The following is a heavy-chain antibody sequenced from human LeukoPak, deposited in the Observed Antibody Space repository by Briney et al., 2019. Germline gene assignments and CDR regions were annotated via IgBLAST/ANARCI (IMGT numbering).Heavy chain of an antibody. D-gene: IGHD2-15*01. CDR1: GFTFSSYA. V-gene: IGHV3-23*01. CDR3: AKITSDIVVVVAADFDY. CDR2: ISGSGGST. Sequence: PGGSLRLSCAASGFTFSSYAMSWVRQAPGKGLEWVTAISGSGGSTYYADSVKGRFTISRDNSKNTLYLQMNSLRAEDTAVYYCAKITSDIVVVVAADFDYWGQGTLVTVSS. J-gene: IGHJ4*02.